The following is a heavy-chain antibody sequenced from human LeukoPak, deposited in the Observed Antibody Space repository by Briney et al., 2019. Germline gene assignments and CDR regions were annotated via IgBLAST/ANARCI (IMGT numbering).Heavy chain of an antibody. V-gene: IGHV3-21*04. Sequence: GGSLRLSCAASGFIFSTYNIDWVRQAPGKGLEWVSSTSSSSSYIYYADSVKGRFTISRDNAKNSLYLQMNSLRAEDTAIYYCARRAGEYSRPYDYWGQGTLVTVSS. CDR3: ARRAGEYSRPYDY. CDR1: GFIFSTYN. J-gene: IGHJ4*02. D-gene: IGHD2-15*01. CDR2: TSSSSSYI.